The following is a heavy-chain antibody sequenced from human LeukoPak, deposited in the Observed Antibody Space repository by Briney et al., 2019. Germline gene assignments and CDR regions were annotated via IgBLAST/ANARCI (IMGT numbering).Heavy chain of an antibody. CDR2: INPNTGGT. D-gene: IGHD5-12*01. CDR1: GYIFTSYG. J-gene: IGHJ6*03. CDR3: ARFYSGYGNYYYYMDV. Sequence: ASVKVSCKASGYIFTSYGITWVRQAPGQGLEWMGWINPNTGGTNYAQKFQGRVTMTRDTSISTAYMELSRLRSDDTAVYYCARFYSGYGNYYYYMDVWGKGTTVTVSS. V-gene: IGHV1-2*02.